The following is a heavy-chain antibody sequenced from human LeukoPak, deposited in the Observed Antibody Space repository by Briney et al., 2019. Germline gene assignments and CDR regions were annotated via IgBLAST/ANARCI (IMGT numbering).Heavy chain of an antibody. D-gene: IGHD2-15*01. CDR3: ARWGYCSGGSCYYYYYYMDV. CDR2: ISAYNGNT. J-gene: IGHJ6*03. Sequence: GASVKVSCKASGYTFTSYGISWVRQAPGQGLEWMGWISAYNGNTNYAQKLQGRVTMTTDTSTSTAYMELRSLRSDDTAVYYCARWGYCSGGSCYYYYYYMDVWGKGTTVPVSS. V-gene: IGHV1-18*01. CDR1: GYTFTSYG.